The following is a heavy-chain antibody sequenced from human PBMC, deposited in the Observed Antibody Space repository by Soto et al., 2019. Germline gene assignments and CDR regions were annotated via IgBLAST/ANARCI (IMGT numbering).Heavy chain of an antibody. CDR1: GFTFSGSA. D-gene: IGHD1-26*01. CDR3: ARLWSEREPNFDY. V-gene: IGHV3-73*02. CDR2: IRSKANNYAT. Sequence: EVQLVESGGGLVQPGGSLKLSCAASGFTFSGSAMHWVRQASGKGLEWVGRIRSKANNYATVYAESVKGRFTISRDDSKNTAYLQMNSLKTEDTAVYYCARLWSEREPNFDYWGQGTLVSVSS. J-gene: IGHJ4*02.